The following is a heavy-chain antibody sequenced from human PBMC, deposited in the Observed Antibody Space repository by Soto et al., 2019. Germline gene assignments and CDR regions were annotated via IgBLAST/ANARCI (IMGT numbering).Heavy chain of an antibody. V-gene: IGHV4-38-2*01. CDR2: IYHGGST. J-gene: IGHJ5*02. D-gene: IGHD3-22*01. CDR1: GYSISSGYY. Sequence: SETLSLTCDVSGYSISSGYYWGWLRHPPGKGLEWIGSIYHGGSTYDNPSINSRDTLSIDMTNHPSSLILNSVTAADPAVHYCARVGPWVPYYYHSSPYTFENWFDPWGQGTLVTVSS. CDR3: ARVGPWVPYYYHSSPYTFENWFDP.